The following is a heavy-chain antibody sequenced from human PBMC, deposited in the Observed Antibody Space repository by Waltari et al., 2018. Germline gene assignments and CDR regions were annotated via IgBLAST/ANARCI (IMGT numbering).Heavy chain of an antibody. V-gene: IGHV4-39*01. CDR3: VVDRADKTWGGGWSFDY. CDR2: IYYSGST. Sequence: QLQLQESGPGLVKPSETLSLTCTVSGGSISSSSYYWGWIRQPPGKGLEWIGSIYYSGSTYYNPSLKSRVTISVDTSKNQVALKLSSVTAADTAVYYCVVDRADKTWGGGWSFDYWGQGTLVTVSS. CDR1: GGSISSSSYY. D-gene: IGHD6-19*01. J-gene: IGHJ4*02.